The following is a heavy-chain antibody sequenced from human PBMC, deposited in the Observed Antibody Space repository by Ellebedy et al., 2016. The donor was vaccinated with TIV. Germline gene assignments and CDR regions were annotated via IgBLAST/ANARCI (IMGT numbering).Heavy chain of an antibody. V-gene: IGHV2-70*04. CDR1: GLSVNSDGMR. CDR2: IDWDGDT. CDR3: ARISRDAFDL. Sequence: SGPTLVKPTQTLTLTCTLSGLSVNSDGMRVSWIRQPPGKALEWLGRIDWDGDTFYRTSLKTRLTISKDTSKNQVVLTMTVMDPMDTATYYCARISRDAFDLWGQGTLVIVSS. J-gene: IGHJ3*01.